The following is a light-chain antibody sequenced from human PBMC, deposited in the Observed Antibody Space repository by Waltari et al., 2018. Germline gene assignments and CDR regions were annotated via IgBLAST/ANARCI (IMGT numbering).Light chain of an antibody. Sequence: QSLLTQPPSVSGTPGQRVTISCSGSSSNIGGNPVNWYQQLPGTAPKLLIYNSKQRPSGVPDRFSGSNAGTSASLAISGLQSEDEAHYYCAAWDDGLSGPGWVFGTGTEVIVL. CDR2: NSK. CDR3: AAWDDGLSGPGWV. CDR1: SSNIGGNP. J-gene: IGLJ1*01. V-gene: IGLV1-44*01.